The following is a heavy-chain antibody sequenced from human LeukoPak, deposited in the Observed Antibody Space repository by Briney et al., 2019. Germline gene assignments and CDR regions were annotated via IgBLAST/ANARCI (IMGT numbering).Heavy chain of an antibody. D-gene: IGHD3-16*02. CDR1: GGSISSYY. CDR3: ARGSTYYDYVWGSYRFHNWFDP. V-gene: IGHV4-59*01. Sequence: VKPSETLSLICTVSGGSISSYYWSWIRQPPGKGLEWIGYIYYSGSTNYNPSLKSRVTISVDTSKNQFSLKLSSVTAADTAVYDYARGSTYYDYVWGSYRFHNWFDPWGQGTLVTVSS. J-gene: IGHJ5*02. CDR2: IYYSGST.